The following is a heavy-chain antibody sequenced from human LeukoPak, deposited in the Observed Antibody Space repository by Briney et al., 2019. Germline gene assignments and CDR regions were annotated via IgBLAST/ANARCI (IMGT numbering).Heavy chain of an antibody. Sequence: KPSETLSLTCTVSGDSISSYYWSWIRQPPGKGLEWIGYIYSSGITNYNPSLKSRVTISTDTSKNQLSLQLTSVTAADTAVYYCAGRGNQFDYWGQGTLVTVSS. J-gene: IGHJ4*02. CDR1: GDSISSYY. CDR2: IYSSGIT. D-gene: IGHD1-14*01. CDR3: AGRGNQFDY. V-gene: IGHV4-4*09.